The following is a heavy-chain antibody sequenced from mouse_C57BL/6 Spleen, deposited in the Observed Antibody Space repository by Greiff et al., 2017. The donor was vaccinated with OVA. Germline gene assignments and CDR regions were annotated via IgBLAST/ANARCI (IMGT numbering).Heavy chain of an antibody. CDR1: GYSITSGYY. CDR3: ASGDGYSDY. D-gene: IGHD2-3*01. CDR2: ISYDGSN. Sequence: EVKLLESGPGLVKPSQSLSLTCSVTGYSITSGYYWNWIRQFPGNKLEWMGYISYDGSNNYNPSLKNRISITRDTSKNQFFLKLNSVTTEDTATYYCASGDGYSDYWGQGTTLTVSS. J-gene: IGHJ2*01. V-gene: IGHV3-6*01.